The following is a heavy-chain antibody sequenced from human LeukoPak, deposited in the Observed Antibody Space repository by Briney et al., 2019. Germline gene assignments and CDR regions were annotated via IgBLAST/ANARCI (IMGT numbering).Heavy chain of an antibody. V-gene: IGHV4-59*11. J-gene: IGHJ3*02. CDR2: IYDSGST. Sequence: SETLSLTCTVSGVSISTHYWSWIRQPPGKGLEWIGYIYDSGSTNYNPSLKSRVTISVDTSKNQFSLKLSSVTAADTAVFYCASLTTADAFDIWGQGTMVTVSS. D-gene: IGHD3-22*01. CDR1: GVSISTHY. CDR3: ASLTTADAFDI.